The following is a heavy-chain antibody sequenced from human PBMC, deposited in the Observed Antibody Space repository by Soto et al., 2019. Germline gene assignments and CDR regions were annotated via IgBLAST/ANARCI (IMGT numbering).Heavy chain of an antibody. CDR1: GLTFSSYG. V-gene: IGHV3-33*01. CDR3: ARGTYSNYPPLYYYYGMDV. D-gene: IGHD4-4*01. Sequence: HPGGSLRLSCAASGLTFSSYGMHWVRQAPGKWLEWVAVIWYDGSNKYYADSVKGRFTISRDNSKNTLYLQMNSLRAEDTAVYYCARGTYSNYPPLYYYYGMDVWGQGXTVTVYS. J-gene: IGHJ6*02. CDR2: IWYDGSNK.